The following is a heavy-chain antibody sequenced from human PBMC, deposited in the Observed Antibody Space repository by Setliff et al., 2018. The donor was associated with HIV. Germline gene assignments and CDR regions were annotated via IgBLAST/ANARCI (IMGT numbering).Heavy chain of an antibody. CDR1: GLTFSSYW. V-gene: IGHV3-7*01. CDR3: ARAYDILTGYYKEPRLYYFDY. D-gene: IGHD3-9*01. CDR2: IKQDGSEK. Sequence: GGSLRLSCAASGLTFSSYWMSWVRQAPGKGLEWVANIKQDGSEKYYVDSVKGRFTISRDNAKNSLYLQMNSLRAEDTAVYYCARAYDILTGYYKEPRLYYFDYWGQGTLVTVSS. J-gene: IGHJ4*02.